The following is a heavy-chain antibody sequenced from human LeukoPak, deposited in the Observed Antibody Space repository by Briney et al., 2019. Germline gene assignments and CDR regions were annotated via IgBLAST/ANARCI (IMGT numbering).Heavy chain of an antibody. CDR3: ARDGPAQMVDLDY. CDR2: IHPNNGDT. J-gene: IGHJ4*02. CDR1: GYTFSGTGWY. Sequence: ASVKVSCMASGYTFSGTGWYLYWLRQAPGQGLECMGWIHPNNGDTAYAQKFEGRVAMTRDTSISTAYMELRRLRPDDTAVYFCARDGPAQMVDLDYWGQGTLVTVSS. V-gene: IGHV1-2*02. D-gene: IGHD3-10*01.